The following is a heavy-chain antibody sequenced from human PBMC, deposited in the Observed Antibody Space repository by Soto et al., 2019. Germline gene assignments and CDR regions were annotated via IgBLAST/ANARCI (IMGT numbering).Heavy chain of an antibody. CDR1: GLTFSSYA. CDR3: AKDQNLEWLSIYYYYGMDV. Sequence: GGSLRLSCAASGLTFSSYAMIWVRQAPGKGLEWVSAISGSGGSTYYADSVKGRFTISRDNSKNTLYLQMNSLRAEDTAVYYCAKDQNLEWLSIYYYYGMDVWGQGTTVTVSS. V-gene: IGHV3-23*01. D-gene: IGHD3-3*01. J-gene: IGHJ6*02. CDR2: ISGSGGST.